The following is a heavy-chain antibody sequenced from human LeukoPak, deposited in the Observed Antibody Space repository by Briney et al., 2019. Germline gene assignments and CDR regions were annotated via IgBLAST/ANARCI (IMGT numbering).Heavy chain of an antibody. CDR1: GLTFNSYS. CDR2: ISSSSVTI. V-gene: IGHV3-48*02. CDR3: ARHIAVAGTWAYDY. Sequence: GGSLGLSCVASGLTFNSYSMNWVRQAPGKGLEWVSYISSSSVTIYYADSVKGRFTISRDNAKNSLYLQMNSLRDEDTAVYYCARHIAVAGTWAYDYWGQGTLVTVSS. D-gene: IGHD6-19*01. J-gene: IGHJ4*02.